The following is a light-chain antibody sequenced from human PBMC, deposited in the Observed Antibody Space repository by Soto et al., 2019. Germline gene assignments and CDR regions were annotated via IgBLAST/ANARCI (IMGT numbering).Light chain of an antibody. Sequence: QSALTQPPSASGPPGQAVATPCTGTSSDVGGYSYVCWYKPHPRKAPELVIYEVNRRPSGVPDRFAGAKSGIAASLPVSGLQAEHEADYSCSSYAGSSNVFGTESQVTLL. CDR2: EVN. CDR1: SSDVGGYSY. J-gene: IGLJ1*01. V-gene: IGLV2-8*01. CDR3: SSYAGSSNV.